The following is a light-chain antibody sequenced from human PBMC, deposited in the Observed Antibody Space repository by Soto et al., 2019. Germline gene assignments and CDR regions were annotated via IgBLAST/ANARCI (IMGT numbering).Light chain of an antibody. J-gene: IGLJ1*01. Sequence: QSVVTHPASVSWSPGQSITISCSGTSSDIGSYDHVAWYQQFPGKSPKLIIYAVSDRPSGVSDRFSGSKSGISASLTISGLQTEDEADYYCISYTDRKSYHFGTGTKSPS. CDR3: ISYTDRKSYH. CDR2: AVS. V-gene: IGLV2-14*03. CDR1: SSDIGSYDH.